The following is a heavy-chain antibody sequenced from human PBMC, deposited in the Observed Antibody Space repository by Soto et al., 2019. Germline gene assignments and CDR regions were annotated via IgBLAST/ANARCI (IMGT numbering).Heavy chain of an antibody. CDR1: GGSLSAPTYY. J-gene: IGHJ5*02. CDR3: ARVRGEVDNWFDP. CDR2: IHYTGSA. Sequence: QLQLQESGPGLVKPSETLSLTCAVSGGSLSAPTYYWGWVRQPPGKGLEWFGNIHYTGSAFYNPSLKSRFTISVDTSKNQFSLRLTAVTAAVTAVYYCARVRGEVDNWFDPWGRGTLVIVSS. V-gene: IGHV4-39*01. D-gene: IGHD3-10*01.